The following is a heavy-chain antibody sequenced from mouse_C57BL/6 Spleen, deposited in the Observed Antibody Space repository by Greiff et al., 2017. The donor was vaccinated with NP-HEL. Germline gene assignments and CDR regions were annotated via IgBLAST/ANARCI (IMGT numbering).Heavy chain of an antibody. CDR3: ARKTNWDVPFDY. J-gene: IGHJ2*01. Sequence: VQLQQSGAELVMPGASVKLSCKASGYTFTSYWMHWVKQRPGQGLEWIGELDPSDSYTNYNQKFKGKSTLTVDKSSSTAYMQLSSLTSEDSAVYYCARKTNWDVPFDYWGQGTTLTVSS. CDR2: LDPSDSYT. D-gene: IGHD4-1*01. V-gene: IGHV1-69*01. CDR1: GYTFTSYW.